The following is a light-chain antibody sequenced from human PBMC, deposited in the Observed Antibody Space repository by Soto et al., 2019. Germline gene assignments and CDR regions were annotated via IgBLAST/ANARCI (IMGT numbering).Light chain of an antibody. J-gene: IGKJ5*01. V-gene: IGKV3-11*01. Sequence: IVLTQSPATLSLSPGEKATLSCRASQSVRSYLAWYQQKPGQAPRLLIYDASKGATGIPARFSGSGSGTDFTLTISSLEPEDFAVYYCQQFSDGGITFGQGTRLEIK. CDR1: QSVRSY. CDR3: QQFSDGGIT. CDR2: DAS.